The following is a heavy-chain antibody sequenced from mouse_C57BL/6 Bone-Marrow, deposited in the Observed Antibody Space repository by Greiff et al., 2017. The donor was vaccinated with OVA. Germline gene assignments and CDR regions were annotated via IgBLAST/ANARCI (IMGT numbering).Heavy chain of an antibody. V-gene: IGHV1-66*01. J-gene: IGHJ4*01. CDR3: AKGVPYAMDY. CDR2: IYPGSGNT. Sequence: QVQPQQSGPELVKPGASVKISRKASGYSFTSYYIHWVKQRPGQGLEWIGWIYPGSGNTKYNEKFKGKATLTADTSSSTAYMQLSSLTSEDSAVYSGAKGVPYAMDYWGQGTSVTVSS. CDR1: GYSFTSYY.